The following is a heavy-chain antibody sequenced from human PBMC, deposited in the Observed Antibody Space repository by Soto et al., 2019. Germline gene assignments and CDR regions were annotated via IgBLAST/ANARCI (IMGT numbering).Heavy chain of an antibody. V-gene: IGHV3-49*03. D-gene: IGHD6-13*01. CDR3: TREGYSSSWRLSSIRNDAFDI. Sequence: GGSLRLSCTASGFTFGDYAMSWFRQAPGKGLEWVGFIRSKAYGGTTEYAASVKGRFTISRDDSKSIAYLQMNSLKTEDTAVYYCTREGYSSSWRLSSIRNDAFDIWGQGTMVTVSS. J-gene: IGHJ3*02. CDR1: GFTFGDYA. CDR2: IRSKAYGGTT.